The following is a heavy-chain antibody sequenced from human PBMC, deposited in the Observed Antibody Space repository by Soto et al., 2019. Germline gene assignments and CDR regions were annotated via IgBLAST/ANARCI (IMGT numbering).Heavy chain of an antibody. V-gene: IGHV3-21*01. J-gene: IGHJ4*02. Sequence: GGSLILSCAASGFTFSTYSMNWVRQAPGKGLEWVSFISSSSSYMNYADSVKGRFTISRDNAKNSLYLHMNSLRAEDTAVYYCARDHYGSGNYYFDYWGQGTLVTVSS. CDR3: ARDHYGSGNYYFDY. CDR1: GFTFSTYS. D-gene: IGHD3-10*01. CDR2: ISSSSSYM.